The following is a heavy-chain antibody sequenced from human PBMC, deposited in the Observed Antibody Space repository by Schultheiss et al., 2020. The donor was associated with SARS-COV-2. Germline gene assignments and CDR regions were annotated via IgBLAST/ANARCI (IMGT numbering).Heavy chain of an antibody. V-gene: IGHV3-73*01. J-gene: IGHJ4*02. CDR3: TTGMTTVTAWENY. D-gene: IGHD4-17*01. CDR1: GFTFRGYA. CDR2: IRSKADSYAT. Sequence: GGSLRLSCGASGFTFRGYAMHWVRQASGKGLEWVGRIRSKADSYATAYAASVKGRFTISRDDSKNTAYLQMNSLKTEDTALYYCTTGMTTVTAWENYWGQGTLVTVSS.